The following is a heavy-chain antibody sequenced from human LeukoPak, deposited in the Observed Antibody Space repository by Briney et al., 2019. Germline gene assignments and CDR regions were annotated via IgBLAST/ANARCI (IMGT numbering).Heavy chain of an antibody. CDR1: GFTFDDYA. J-gene: IGHJ4*02. D-gene: IGHD3-10*01. V-gene: IGHV3-9*01. CDR3: AKGLLIGGFGSYGY. Sequence: GGSLRLSCAASGFTFDDYAVHWVRQAPGKGLEWVSGISWNSGSIGYADSVKGRFTISRDNAKNSLYLQMNSLRAEDTAVYYCAKGLLIGGFGSYGYWGQGTLVTVSS. CDR2: ISWNSGSI.